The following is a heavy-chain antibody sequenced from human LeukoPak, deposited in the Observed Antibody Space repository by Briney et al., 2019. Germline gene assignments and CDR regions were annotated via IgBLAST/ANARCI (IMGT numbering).Heavy chain of an antibody. V-gene: IGHV3-48*02. CDR2: ISRSSSSK. Sequence: GGSLRLSCAASGFTFSTYSMNWVRQAPGKGLEWVAYISRSSSSKHYADSVKGRFTISRDNAKNSLYLLMNSLRDEDTAVYYCVREDPSEYGSIDYWGQGTLVTVSS. J-gene: IGHJ4*02. D-gene: IGHD3-10*01. CDR1: GFTFSTYS. CDR3: VREDPSEYGSIDY.